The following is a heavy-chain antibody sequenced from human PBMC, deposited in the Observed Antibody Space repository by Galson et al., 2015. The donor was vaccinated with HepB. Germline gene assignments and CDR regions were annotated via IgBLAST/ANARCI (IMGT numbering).Heavy chain of an antibody. V-gene: IGHV3-49*03. CDR1: GFTFGDYA. Sequence: SLRLSCAASGFTFGDYAMSWFRQAPGKGLEWVGFIRSKAYGGTTEYAASVKGRFTISRDDSKSIAYLQMSSLKTEDTAVYYCTRDQKNEGITMIVVVITTEQQGGYWFDPWGQGTLVTVSS. J-gene: IGHJ5*02. CDR3: TRDQKNEGITMIVVVITTEQQGGYWFDP. D-gene: IGHD3-22*01. CDR2: IRSKAYGGTT.